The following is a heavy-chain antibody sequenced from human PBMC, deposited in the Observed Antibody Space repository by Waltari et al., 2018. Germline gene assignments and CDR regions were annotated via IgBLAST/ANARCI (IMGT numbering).Heavy chain of an antibody. CDR2: IYYSGST. J-gene: IGHJ6*03. D-gene: IGHD6-19*01. V-gene: IGHV4-59*01. CDR3: ARNRMEGLVPYYYYYYMDV. CDR1: GGSISSYY. Sequence: QVQLQESGPGLVKPSETLSLTCTVSGGSISSYYWSWIRQPPGKGLEWIGYIYYSGSTNYNPSLKSRVTISVDTSKNQFSLKLSSVTAADTAVYYCARNRMEGLVPYYYYYYMDVWGKGTTVTVSS.